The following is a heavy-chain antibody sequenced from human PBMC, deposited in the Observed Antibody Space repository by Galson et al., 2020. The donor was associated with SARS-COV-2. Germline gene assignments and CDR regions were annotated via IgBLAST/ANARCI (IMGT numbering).Heavy chain of an antibody. CDR3: AKGQSNDYGDQLDS. Sequence: GGSLRLSCAASGFTFSRFAMSWVRQAPGKGLEWVSAIWDGGGSTYYADSVKGRLTISRDNSNNTLYLQMNSLRGEDAAVYYCAKGQSNDYGDQLDSWGQGTLVTVSS. V-gene: IGHV3-23*01. D-gene: IGHD4-17*01. CDR2: IWDGGGST. J-gene: IGHJ4*02. CDR1: GFTFSRFA.